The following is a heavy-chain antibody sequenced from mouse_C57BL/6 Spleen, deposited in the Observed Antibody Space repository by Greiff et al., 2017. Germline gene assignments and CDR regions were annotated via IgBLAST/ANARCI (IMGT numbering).Heavy chain of an antibody. V-gene: IGHV5-9*01. J-gene: IGHJ1*03. D-gene: IGHD6-2*01. CDR2: ISGGGGNT. CDR3: ARHPVSYWYFEV. CDR1: GFTFSSYT. Sequence: EVQRVESGGGLVKPGGSLKLSCAASGFTFSSYTMSWVRQTPEKRLEWVATISGGGGNTYYPDSVKGRSTISRDNAKNTLYLQMSSLRSEDTALYDCARHPVSYWYFEVWGTGTTVTVAS.